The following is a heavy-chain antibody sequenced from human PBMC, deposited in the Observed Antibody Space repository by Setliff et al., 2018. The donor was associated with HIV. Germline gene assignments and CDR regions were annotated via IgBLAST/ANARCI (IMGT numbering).Heavy chain of an antibody. D-gene: IGHD1-1*01. Sequence: GESLKISCAASGFTFSSYAMSWVRQAPGKGLEWVSAISGSGGSTYYADSVKGRFTISRDNSKNTLYLQMNSLRAEDTAVYYCANGGGLLDAYWGQGTLVTVSS. CDR2: ISGSGGST. V-gene: IGHV3-23*01. CDR1: GFTFSSYA. CDR3: ANGGGLLDAY. J-gene: IGHJ4*02.